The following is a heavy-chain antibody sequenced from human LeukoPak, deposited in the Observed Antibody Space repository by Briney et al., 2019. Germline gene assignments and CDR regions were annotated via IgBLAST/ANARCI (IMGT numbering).Heavy chain of an antibody. J-gene: IGHJ5*02. CDR1: GYSFNNYW. CDR2: IYSGESDT. V-gene: IGHV5-51*01. CDR3: ARQNGYSSGWYGVGFDP. D-gene: IGHD6-19*01. Sequence: GESLKIFCTGYGYSFNNYWIGWVREMPVKPLEWKGIIYSGESDTRYSQFFQGQVTISADKSISTAYLEWSSLKASDTAIYFCARQNGYSSGWYGVGFDPWGQGTLVTVSS.